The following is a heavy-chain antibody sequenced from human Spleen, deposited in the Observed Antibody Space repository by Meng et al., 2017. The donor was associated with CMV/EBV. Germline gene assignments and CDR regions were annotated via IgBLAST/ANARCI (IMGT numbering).Heavy chain of an antibody. J-gene: IGHJ5*02. CDR2: IDWDDDK. Sequence: SGPTLVKPTQTLTLTCTFSGFSLSTRGMRVNWIRQPPGKALEWLARIDWDDDKFYSASLKTRLTISKDTSKNRVVLTMTNMDPVDTATYYCARAIIQQNWFDPWGQGILVTVSS. CDR1: GFSLSTRGMR. V-gene: IGHV2-70D*14. CDR3: ARAIIQQNWFDP. D-gene: IGHD5-18*01.